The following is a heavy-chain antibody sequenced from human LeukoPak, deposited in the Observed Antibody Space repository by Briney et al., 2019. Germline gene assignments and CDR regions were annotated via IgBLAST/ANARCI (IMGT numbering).Heavy chain of an antibody. Sequence: SETLSLTCTVSGGSISSYYWSWIRQPPGKGLEWIGYIFYSGSTNYNPSLMSRVTISVDTSKNQFSLKLSSVTAADTAVYYCPRDVSGRMDYWGQGTLVTVSS. D-gene: IGHD2-15*01. CDR3: PRDVSGRMDY. J-gene: IGHJ4*02. V-gene: IGHV4-59*01. CDR2: IFYSGST. CDR1: GGSISSYY.